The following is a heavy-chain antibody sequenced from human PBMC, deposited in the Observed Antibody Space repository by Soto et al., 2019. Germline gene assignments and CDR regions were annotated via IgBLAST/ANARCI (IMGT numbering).Heavy chain of an antibody. J-gene: IGHJ6*02. CDR1: GFTFSNFE. CDR2: INTAGSTK. V-gene: IGHV3-48*03. CDR3: AMAECSTPNCLTAYYSYGLDV. Sequence: PGGSLRLSCAASGFTFSNFEMHWVRQAPGKGLEWVSYINTAGSTKYYAESVKGRFTISRDNARNSRCLQMNSLRDEDTAVYYFAMAECSTPNCLTAYYSYGLDVWGQGTTVTRLL. D-gene: IGHD2-2*01.